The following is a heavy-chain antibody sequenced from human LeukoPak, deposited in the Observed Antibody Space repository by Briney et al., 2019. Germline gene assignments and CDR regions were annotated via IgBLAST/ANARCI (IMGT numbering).Heavy chain of an antibody. J-gene: IGHJ2*01. D-gene: IGHD5-24*01. CDR2: ISSSGITI. CDR1: GFSFSDSF. Sequence: PGGSLRLSCAASGFSFSDSFMSWIRQAPGKGLEWVSFISSSGITIYYADSVKGRFTISRDNSKNSLYLQMNSLRAEDTAVCHCASREMATINTWYFDLWAVAPWSLSPQ. V-gene: IGHV3-11*01. CDR3: ASREMATINTWYFDL.